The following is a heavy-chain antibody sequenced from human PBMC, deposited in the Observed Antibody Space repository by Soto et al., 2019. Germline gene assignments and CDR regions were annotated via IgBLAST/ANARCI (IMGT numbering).Heavy chain of an antibody. CDR1: GFTFSDYY. Sequence: GGSLSLSCAASGFTFSDYYMSWIRQAPGKGLEWVSYISSSSSYTNYADSVKGRFTISRDNAKNSLYLQMNSLRAEDTAVYYCTKEKISTSCCNWFDPWGQGTLVTVSS. J-gene: IGHJ5*02. CDR3: TKEKISTSCCNWFDP. D-gene: IGHD2-2*01. V-gene: IGHV3-11*05. CDR2: ISSSSSYT.